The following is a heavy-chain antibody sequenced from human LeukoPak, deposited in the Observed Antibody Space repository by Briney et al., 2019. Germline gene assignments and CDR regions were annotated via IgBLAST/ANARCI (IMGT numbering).Heavy chain of an antibody. CDR2: ISTSRYR. D-gene: IGHD6-25*01. V-gene: IGHV3-21*01. J-gene: IGHJ4*02. CDR3: VRISGDY. CDR1: GFTFSSYS. Sequence: GGSLRLSCAASGFTFSSYSMNWVRQAPGKGLEWVSSISTSRYRYYSDSLKGRVTIFRDHGNNSLYLQMNSLRAEDTAAYYCVRISGDYWGQGTLVTVSS.